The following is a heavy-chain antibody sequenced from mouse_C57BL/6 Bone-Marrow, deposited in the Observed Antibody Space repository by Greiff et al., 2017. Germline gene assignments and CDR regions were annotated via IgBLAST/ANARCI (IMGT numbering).Heavy chain of an antibody. V-gene: IGHV1-50*01. Sequence: QVQLQQSGAELVKPGASVKLSCKASGYTFTSYWMQWVKQRPGQGLEWIGEIDPSDSYTNYNQKFKGKATLTVDTSSSTAYMQLSSLTSEDSAVYYCARSIYDYDGFAYWGQGTLVTVSA. CDR1: GYTFTSYW. CDR3: ARSIYDYDGFAY. D-gene: IGHD2-4*01. CDR2: IDPSDSYT. J-gene: IGHJ3*01.